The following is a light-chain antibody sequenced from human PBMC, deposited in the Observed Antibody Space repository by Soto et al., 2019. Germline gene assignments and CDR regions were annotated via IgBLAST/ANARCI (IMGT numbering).Light chain of an antibody. CDR3: QQYYTTRLT. V-gene: IGKV4-1*01. CDR1: XSVLYSSNNKNS. Sequence: DIVMTQSPDSLAVSLGERATINXXSSXSVLYSSNNKNSLAWYQQKPGQPPQXXIYCASTRESGGPDRFSGSEAGTDFTLTISSLQAEDVAVYYCQQYYTTRLTFGQGTKVDIK. J-gene: IGKJ1*01. CDR2: CAS.